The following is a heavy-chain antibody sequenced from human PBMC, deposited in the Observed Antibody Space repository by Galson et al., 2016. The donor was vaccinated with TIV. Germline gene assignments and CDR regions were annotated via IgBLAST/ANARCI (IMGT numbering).Heavy chain of an antibody. J-gene: IGHJ4*02. V-gene: IGHV3-48*03. CDR2: ISSSGGTI. D-gene: IGHD2/OR15-2a*01. CDR3: GRLHDFALLIDY. Sequence: SLRLSCAASGFTFSNYEMNWVRQAPGKGLEWLSHISSSGGTIYSADSVKGRFTISRDNGKKSLFLQMKSLRVEDTAVYYCGRLHDFALLIDYWGQGTLVTVSS. CDR1: GFTFSNYE.